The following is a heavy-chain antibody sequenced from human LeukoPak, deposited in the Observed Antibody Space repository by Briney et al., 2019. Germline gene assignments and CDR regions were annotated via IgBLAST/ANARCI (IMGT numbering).Heavy chain of an antibody. D-gene: IGHD3-10*01. J-gene: IGHJ4*02. CDR3: AKDSPTKGRTYYYGSALNY. CDR2: ISWDGGST. Sequence: GGSLRLSCAASGFTFDDHTMHWVRQAPGKGLEWVSLISWDGGSTYYADSVKGRFTISRDNSKNSLYLQMNSLRTEDTALYYCAKDSPTKGRTYYYGSALNYWGQGTLVTVSS. V-gene: IGHV3-43*01. CDR1: GFTFDDHT.